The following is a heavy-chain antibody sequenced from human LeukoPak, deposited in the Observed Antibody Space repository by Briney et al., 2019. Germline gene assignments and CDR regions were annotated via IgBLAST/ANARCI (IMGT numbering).Heavy chain of an antibody. J-gene: IGHJ4*02. CDR2: IYYSGST. V-gene: IGHV4-59*01. CDR1: GGSISSYY. D-gene: IGHD6-6*01. Sequence: SETLSLTCTVSGGSISSYYWSWIRQPPGKGLEWIGYIYYSGSTNYNPSLKSRVTISVDTSKNQFSLKLSSVTAADTAVYYCARVSSSIAALTTQYYFDYWGQGTLVTVSS. CDR3: ARVSSSIAALTTQYYFDY.